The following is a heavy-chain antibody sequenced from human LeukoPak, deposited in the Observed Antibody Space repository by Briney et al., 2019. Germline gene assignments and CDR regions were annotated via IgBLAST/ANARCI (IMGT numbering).Heavy chain of an antibody. J-gene: IGHJ4*02. CDR3: ARELGIGDFDY. CDR2: IYSGGNT. CDR1: EFTFSSYS. Sequence: GGSLRLSCAASEFTFSSYSMNWVRQAPGKGLEWVSVIYSGGNTYYADSVKGRFTISRDNSRNTLYLQINSLRAEDTAVYYCARELGIGDFDYWGQGTLVTVSS. D-gene: IGHD3-16*01. V-gene: IGHV3-53*01.